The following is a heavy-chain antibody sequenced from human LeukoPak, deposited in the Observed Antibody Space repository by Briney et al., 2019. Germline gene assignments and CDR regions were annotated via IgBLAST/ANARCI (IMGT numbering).Heavy chain of an antibody. CDR3: ARDKENPYSSSYIDY. CDR1: GFTFSSYA. J-gene: IGHJ4*02. D-gene: IGHD6-13*01. CDR2: ISSTGGST. V-gene: IGHV3-23*01. Sequence: GGSLRLSCAGSGFTFSSYAMSWVRQAPGKGLEWVSVISSTGGSTFYADSVKGRFTISRDNSKNTLYLQMNSLRAEDTAVYYCARDKENPYSSSYIDYWGQGTLVTVSS.